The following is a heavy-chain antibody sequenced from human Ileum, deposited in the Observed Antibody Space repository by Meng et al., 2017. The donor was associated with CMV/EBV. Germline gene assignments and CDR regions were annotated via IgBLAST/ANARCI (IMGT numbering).Heavy chain of an antibody. D-gene: IGHD6-19*01. CDR3: ARDFNSLAVTAANWFDP. J-gene: IGHJ5*02. V-gene: IGHV1-2*02. Sequence: GRRGPAGAERKRPGASVKVSCKTSRYIFTGYYMHWVRQAPGQSPEWMGWINPNSVVTNYPQKFEDRVTMTRDTSFSTAYMELSRLTSDDTAVYYCARDFNSLAVTAANWFDPWGQGTLVTVSS. CDR1: RYIFTGYY. CDR2: INPNSVVT.